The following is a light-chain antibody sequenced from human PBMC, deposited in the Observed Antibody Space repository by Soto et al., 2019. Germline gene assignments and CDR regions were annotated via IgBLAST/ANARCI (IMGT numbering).Light chain of an antibody. J-gene: IGKJ1*01. V-gene: IGKV3-11*01. CDR2: DTS. CDR1: QSVGNF. CDR3: QHRTSWPWT. Sequence: EVVLTQSPATLSLSPGQRATLPCRASQSVGNFLAWYQQKPGQPARLLIYDTSDRATGIPARFSGSGSGTDFTLTISSLEPEDFAVYYCQHRTSWPWTYGQGTKVEIK.